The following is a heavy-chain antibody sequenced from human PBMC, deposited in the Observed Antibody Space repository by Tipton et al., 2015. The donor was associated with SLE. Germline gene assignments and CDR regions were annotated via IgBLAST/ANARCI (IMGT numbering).Heavy chain of an antibody. CDR1: GGSVSSGSYY. V-gene: IGHV4-61*01. Sequence: TLSLTCTVSGGSVSSGSYYWSWIRQPPGKGLEWIGYIYYSGSTNYNPSLKSRVTISVDTSKNQFSLKLSSVTAADTAVYSCARVSRVQWGLNYWGQGTLVTVSS. J-gene: IGHJ4*02. D-gene: IGHD1-26*01. CDR3: ARVSRVQWGLNY. CDR2: IYYSGST.